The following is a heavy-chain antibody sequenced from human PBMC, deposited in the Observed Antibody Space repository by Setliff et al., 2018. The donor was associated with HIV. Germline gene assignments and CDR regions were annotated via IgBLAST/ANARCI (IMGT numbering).Heavy chain of an antibody. CDR3: TRWIVGSSNIFAFDI. J-gene: IGHJ3*02. CDR2: INPKSGNT. V-gene: IGHV1-8*01. CDR1: GYTLADFD. D-gene: IGHD1-26*01. Sequence: ASVKVSCKASGYTLADFDIYWMRQASGQGLEWLGWINPKSGNTAYAQSFQGRVTLTTNTAISTVDMELSSLSSEDTAVYYYTRWIVGSSNIFAFDIWGQGTLVTVSS.